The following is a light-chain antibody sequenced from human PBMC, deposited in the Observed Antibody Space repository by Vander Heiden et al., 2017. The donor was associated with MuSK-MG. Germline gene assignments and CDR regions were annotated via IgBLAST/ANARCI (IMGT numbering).Light chain of an antibody. Sequence: QSALTQPRSVSGSPGQSVTISCTGTSSDVGGYNYVSWYQQHPGKAPTLMIHDVSKRPSGVPDRFSGSKSGNTASLTVSGLQAEDEADYYCCSYAGSYTRVFGGGTKVTVV. CDR2: DVS. J-gene: IGLJ3*02. CDR3: CSYAGSYTRV. V-gene: IGLV2-11*01. CDR1: SSDVGGYNY.